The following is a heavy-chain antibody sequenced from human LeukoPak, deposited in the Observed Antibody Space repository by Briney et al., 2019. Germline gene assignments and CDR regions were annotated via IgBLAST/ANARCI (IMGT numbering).Heavy chain of an antibody. CDR3: AKEGGYDSSYYYGMDV. J-gene: IGHJ6*02. Sequence: HSGGSLRLSCAASGFTFSSYAMSWVRQAPGKGLEWVSAISGSGGSTYYADSVKGRFTISRDNPKNTLYLQMNSLRAEDTAVYYCAKEGGYDSSYYYGMDVWGQGTTVTVSS. V-gene: IGHV3-23*01. CDR1: GFTFSSYA. CDR2: ISGSGGST. D-gene: IGHD5-12*01.